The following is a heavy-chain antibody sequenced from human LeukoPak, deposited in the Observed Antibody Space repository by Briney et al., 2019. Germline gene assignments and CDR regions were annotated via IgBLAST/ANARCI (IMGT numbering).Heavy chain of an antibody. CDR1: GFTFSRSA. CDR3: TRLSGDNWSYGGNFDS. J-gene: IGHJ4*01. V-gene: IGHV3-73*01. CDR2: FRSKTNNYAT. D-gene: IGHD1-7*01. Sequence: QSGGSLRLSCAASGFTFSRSALHWVRESSGKGREWIGRFRSKTNNYATTYVAAVTGRFTISRDDAENTAYLQMNSLKTEDTAVYYCTRLSGDNWSYGGNFDSWGHRALVTVSS.